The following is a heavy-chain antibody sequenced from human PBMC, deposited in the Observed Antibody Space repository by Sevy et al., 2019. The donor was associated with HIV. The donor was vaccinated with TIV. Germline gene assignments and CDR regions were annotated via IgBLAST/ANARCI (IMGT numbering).Heavy chain of an antibody. CDR1: GFSYSSYG. D-gene: IGHD2-21*01. CDR3: VKEGGGEGGDH. Sequence: GGSLRLSCAASGFSYSSYGMHWVRQAPGKGLEWVAYIQYDGSNKDYAHSVKGRFTISRDNSKNTLDLQMNSLRVEDTAVYYCVKEGGGEGGDHWGRGTLVTVSS. CDR2: IQYDGSNK. J-gene: IGHJ4*02. V-gene: IGHV3-30*02.